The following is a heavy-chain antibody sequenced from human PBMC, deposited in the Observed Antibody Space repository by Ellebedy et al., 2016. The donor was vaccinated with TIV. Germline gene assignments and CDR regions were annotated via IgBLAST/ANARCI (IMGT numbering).Heavy chain of an antibody. CDR3: ARGSSGYYSQHGIDV. D-gene: IGHD3-3*01. CDR1: GFTFNDYG. V-gene: IGHV3-9*01. CDR2: IHWNGDYI. Sequence: SLKISCEVSGFTFNDYGMHWVRQAPGKGLEWVSGIHWNGDYIGYADSVKGRFTTSRDNAKNSLSLQMNSLRVDDTAIYYCARGSSGYYSQHGIDVWGQGTLVTVSS. J-gene: IGHJ3*01.